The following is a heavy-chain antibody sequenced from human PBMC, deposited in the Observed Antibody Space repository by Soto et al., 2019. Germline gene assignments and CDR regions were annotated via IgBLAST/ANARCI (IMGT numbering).Heavy chain of an antibody. V-gene: IGHV3-23*01. J-gene: IGHJ4*02. D-gene: IGHD2-2*01. CDR3: AHRSGVVPAATTFDY. CDR1: GFTFSSYA. Sequence: EVQLLESGGGLVQPGGSLRLSCEASGFTFSSYAMSWVRQAPGKGLEWVSAISGSGGSTYYADSVKGRFTISRDNSKNTLYLQMNSLRAEDTAVYYCAHRSGVVPAATTFDYWGQGTLVTVSS. CDR2: ISGSGGST.